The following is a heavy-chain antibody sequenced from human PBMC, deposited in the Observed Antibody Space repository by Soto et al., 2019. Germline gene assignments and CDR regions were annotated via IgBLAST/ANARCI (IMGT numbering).Heavy chain of an antibody. CDR2: FEPEDGET. D-gene: IGHD1-1*01. CDR3: ATAYRLNWNDLLGDWFDP. V-gene: IGHV1-24*01. J-gene: IGHJ5*02. CDR1: GHTLTELS. Sequence: QVQLVQSGAEVKKPGASVKVSCKVSGHTLTELSMHWVRQAPGKGLEWMGGFEPEDGETIYAQNFQGRFTMTEDTSTDTAYMELSSLRSEDTAVYYCATAYRLNWNDLLGDWFDPWGQGTLVTVSS.